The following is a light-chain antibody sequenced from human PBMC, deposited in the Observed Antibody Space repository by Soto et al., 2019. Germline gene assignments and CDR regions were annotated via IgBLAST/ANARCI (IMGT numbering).Light chain of an antibody. CDR1: SSDVGGYDY. CDR3: SSFTSSNTRV. Sequence: QSALTQPASVSGSPGQSITISCTGTSSDVGGYDYVSWYQQHPGKVPKLLIYDVSDRPSGVSDRFSGSKSGNTASLTISGLQPEDEADYYGSSFTSSNTRVFGGGTKLTVL. CDR2: DVS. J-gene: IGLJ2*01. V-gene: IGLV2-14*03.